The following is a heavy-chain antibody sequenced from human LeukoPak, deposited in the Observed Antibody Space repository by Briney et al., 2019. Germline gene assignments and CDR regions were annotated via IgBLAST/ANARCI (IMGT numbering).Heavy chain of an antibody. CDR3: ARAGAARPYYYYGMDV. Sequence: GRSLRLSCAASGFTFSSYGMHWVRQAPGKGLEWVAVIWYDGSNKYYADSVKGRFTISRDNSKNTLYLQMNSLRAEDTAVYYCARAGAARPYYYYGMDVWGQGTTVTVSS. J-gene: IGHJ6*02. CDR2: IWYDGSNK. D-gene: IGHD6-6*01. V-gene: IGHV3-33*01. CDR1: GFTFSSYG.